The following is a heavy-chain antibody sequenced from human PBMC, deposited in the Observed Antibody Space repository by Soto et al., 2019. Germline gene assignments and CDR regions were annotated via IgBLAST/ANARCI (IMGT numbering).Heavy chain of an antibody. Sequence: PXDSLTISRKGSGYSFTSYWISLVRQMPGKGLEWMGRIDPSDSYTNYSPSFQGHVTISADKSISTAYLQWSSLKASDTAMYYCAIEVITAPYYYYGMDVWGQGTTVTVSS. J-gene: IGHJ6*02. D-gene: IGHD3-22*01. CDR2: IDPSDSYT. CDR3: AIEVITAPYYYYGMDV. V-gene: IGHV5-10-1*01. CDR1: GYSFTSYW.